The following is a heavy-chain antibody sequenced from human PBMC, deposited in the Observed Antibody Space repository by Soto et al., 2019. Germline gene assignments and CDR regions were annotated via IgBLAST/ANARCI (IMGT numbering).Heavy chain of an antibody. D-gene: IGHD6-13*01. Sequence: GGSLRLSCAASGFTFISYAMHWVRQAPGKGLEWVAVISYDGSNKYYADSVKGRFTISRDNSKNTLYLQMNSLRAEDTAVYYCAREMVEAAAGTFDYWGQGTLVTVSS. CDR2: ISYDGSNK. CDR1: GFTFISYA. CDR3: AREMVEAAAGTFDY. V-gene: IGHV3-30-3*01. J-gene: IGHJ4*02.